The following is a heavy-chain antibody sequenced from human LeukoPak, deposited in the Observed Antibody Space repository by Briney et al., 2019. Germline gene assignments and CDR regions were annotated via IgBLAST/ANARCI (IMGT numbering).Heavy chain of an antibody. Sequence: GASVKVSYKASGYTFNSYDIRWVRQAPGQGLEWMGWISAYNGNTNYAQKLQGRVTMTTDTSTSTAYMELRSLRSDDTAVYYCAREGDYDSSGSNFDYWGQGTLVTVSS. CDR2: ISAYNGNT. CDR1: GYTFNSYD. CDR3: AREGDYDSSGSNFDY. J-gene: IGHJ4*02. D-gene: IGHD3-22*01. V-gene: IGHV1-18*01.